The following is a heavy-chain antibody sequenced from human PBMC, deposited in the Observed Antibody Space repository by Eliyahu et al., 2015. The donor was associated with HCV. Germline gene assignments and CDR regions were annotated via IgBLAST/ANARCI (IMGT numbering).Heavy chain of an antibody. CDR2: IIPIFGTA. D-gene: IGHD3-10*01. CDR1: XXTXXSYA. CDR3: AREAYGSGSPNPSLDY. Sequence: QVQLVQSGAEVKKPGSSVKVSCKASXXTXXSYAISWVRQAPGXGLEWMGGIIPIFGTANYAQKFQGRVTITADESTSTAYMELSSLRSEDTAVYYCAREAYGSGSPNPSLDYWGQGTLVTVSS. J-gene: IGHJ4*02. V-gene: IGHV1-69*01.